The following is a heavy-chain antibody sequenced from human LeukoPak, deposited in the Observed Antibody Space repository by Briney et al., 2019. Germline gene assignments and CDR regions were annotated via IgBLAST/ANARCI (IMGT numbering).Heavy chain of an antibody. CDR2: IYSGGDK. CDR3: GGYSSLDH. Sequence: TGGSLRLSCAVSGFSVSNNYMSWVRQAPGKGLEWVSLIYSGGDKRYAASVKGRFTISRDNSKNTLYLQMDSLRVEDTAVYYCGGYSSLDHWGQGTLVTVSS. CDR1: GFSVSNNY. V-gene: IGHV3-53*01. J-gene: IGHJ4*02. D-gene: IGHD3-22*01.